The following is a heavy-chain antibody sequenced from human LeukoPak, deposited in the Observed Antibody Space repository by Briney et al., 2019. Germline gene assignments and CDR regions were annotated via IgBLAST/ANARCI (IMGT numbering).Heavy chain of an antibody. Sequence: GGSLRLSCAASGFTFNTHAMSRVRQAPGKGLEWVSGINGNGASTYYSDSVKGRFTISRDNSKNTLYLQMSSLRAEDTAVYYCAKDQGYYYLDYWGQGTLVTVSS. D-gene: IGHD2-15*01. V-gene: IGHV3-23*01. CDR3: AKDQGYYYLDY. J-gene: IGHJ4*02. CDR2: INGNGAST. CDR1: GFTFNTHA.